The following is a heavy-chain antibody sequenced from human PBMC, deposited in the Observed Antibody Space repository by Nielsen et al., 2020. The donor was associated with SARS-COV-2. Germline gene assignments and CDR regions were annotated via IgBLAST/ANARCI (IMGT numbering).Heavy chain of an antibody. J-gene: IGHJ5*02. CDR1: GGSFSSGGSS. CDR2: RHYTGNT. CDR3: ARGNGWFDP. V-gene: IGHV4-31*03. Sequence: LRLSCSVSGGSFSSGGSSYSWIRQHPGKGLEWIGLRHYTGNTYYNPSLQSRLFISVDTSKNQFSLRLSSVTAADTAVYYCARGNGWFDPWGQGTRVTVSS. D-gene: IGHD2-8*01.